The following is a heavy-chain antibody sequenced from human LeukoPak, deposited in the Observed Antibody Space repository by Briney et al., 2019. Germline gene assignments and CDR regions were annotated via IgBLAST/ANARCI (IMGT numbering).Heavy chain of an antibody. CDR2: ISGSGGST. CDR3: AKVIGMYYYDSSGYHTRGYFDY. J-gene: IGHJ4*02. Sequence: GGSLRLSCAASGFTFSSYAMSWVRQAPGKGLEWVSAISGSGGSTYYADSVKGRFTISRDNSKNTLYLQMNSLRAEDTAVYYCAKVIGMYYYDSSGYHTRGYFDYWGQGTLVTVSS. CDR1: GFTFSSYA. V-gene: IGHV3-23*01. D-gene: IGHD3-22*01.